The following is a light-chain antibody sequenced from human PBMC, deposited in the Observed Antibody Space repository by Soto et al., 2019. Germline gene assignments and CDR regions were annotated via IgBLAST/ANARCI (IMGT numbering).Light chain of an antibody. CDR1: QAVNPW. V-gene: IGKV1-5*03. CDR3: QQYYSRES. CDR2: KTS. J-gene: IGKJ1*01. Sequence: DIQMTQSPSIVSASVGGTVTITCRASQAVNPWLAWHQQKPGKVPRVLIYKTSDLENGVPSRFSGSGSGTEYTLTISNLQPDDFATYYCQQYYSRESFGQGTKV.